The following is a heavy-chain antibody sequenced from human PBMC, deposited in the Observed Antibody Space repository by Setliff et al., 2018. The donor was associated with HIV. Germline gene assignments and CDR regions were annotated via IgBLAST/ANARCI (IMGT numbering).Heavy chain of an antibody. V-gene: IGHV4-59*01. CDR1: GGSIINNF. CDR2: IYYSGST. Sequence: SETLSLTCTVSGGSIINNFWSWIRLPPGKGLEYIGYIYYSGSTDYNPSLKSRVTISVDTSRNQFSLKLSSVTAADTAVYYCARPPGVDTNMAFDYWGQGMLVTVSS. D-gene: IGHD5-18*01. J-gene: IGHJ4*02. CDR3: ARPPGVDTNMAFDY.